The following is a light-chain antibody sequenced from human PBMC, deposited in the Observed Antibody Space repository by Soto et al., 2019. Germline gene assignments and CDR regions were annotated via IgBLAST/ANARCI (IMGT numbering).Light chain of an antibody. Sequence: EIVLTQSPATLSLSPGERATLSCRASQSVSSYLVWYQQKPGQAPRLLIYDASNRATGIPARFSGSGSGTDFTLTISSLEPEDFAVYYCQQRSNWPVAFGPGAKVEIK. CDR2: DAS. CDR3: QQRSNWPVA. CDR1: QSVSSY. J-gene: IGKJ3*01. V-gene: IGKV3-11*01.